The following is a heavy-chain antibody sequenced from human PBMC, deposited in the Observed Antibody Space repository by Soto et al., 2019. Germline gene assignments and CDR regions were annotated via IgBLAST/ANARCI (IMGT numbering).Heavy chain of an antibody. CDR1: GGSISSGDYY. J-gene: IGHJ5*02. D-gene: IGHD2-15*01. Sequence: SETRSLTCTVSGGSISSGDYYWSWIRQPPGKGLEWIGYIYYSGSTYYNPSLKSRVTISVDTSKNQFSLKLSSVTAADTAVYYCARGFYGVVAASPYNWFDPWGQGTLVTVSS. V-gene: IGHV4-30-4*01. CDR3: ARGFYGVVAASPYNWFDP. CDR2: IYYSGST.